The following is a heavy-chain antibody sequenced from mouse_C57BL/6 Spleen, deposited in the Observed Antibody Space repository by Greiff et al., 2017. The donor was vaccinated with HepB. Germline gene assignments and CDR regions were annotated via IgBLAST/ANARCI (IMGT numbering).Heavy chain of an antibody. CDR2: INPSTGGT. CDR1: GYSFTGYY. J-gene: IGHJ2*01. Sequence: EVQLQQSGPELVKPGASVKISCKASGYSFTGYYMNWVKQSPEKSLEWIGEINPSTGGTTYNQKFKAKATLTVDKSSSTAYMQLKSLTSEDSAVYYCASGYYGSSHYFDYWGQGTTLTVSS. V-gene: IGHV1-42*01. D-gene: IGHD1-1*01. CDR3: ASGYYGSSHYFDY.